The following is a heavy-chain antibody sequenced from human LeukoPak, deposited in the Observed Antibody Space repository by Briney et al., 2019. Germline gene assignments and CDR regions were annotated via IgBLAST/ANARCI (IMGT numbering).Heavy chain of an antibody. V-gene: IGHV4-61*02. Sequence: SETLSLTCTVSGNSISSGDNYWSWIRQPAGKGLEWIGRIYTSGSTNYNPSLKSRVTIYVDTSKNQFSLKLSSVTAADTAVYYCARGRRDGYNLEYFDKWGQGTLVTVSS. CDR2: IYTSGST. CDR1: GNSISSGDNY. J-gene: IGHJ4*02. D-gene: IGHD5-24*01. CDR3: ARGRRDGYNLEYFDK.